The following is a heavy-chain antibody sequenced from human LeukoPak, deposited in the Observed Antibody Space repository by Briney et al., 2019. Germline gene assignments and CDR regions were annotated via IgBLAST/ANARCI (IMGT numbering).Heavy chain of an antibody. CDR2: IYHSGST. Sequence: PSETLSLTCAVYGGPFTANYWSWIRQPPGKGLEWIGEIYHSGSTNYNPSLKSRVTISVDKSKNQFSLKLSSVTAADTAVYYCARGGTFSFDYWGQGTLVTVSS. J-gene: IGHJ4*02. D-gene: IGHD6-13*01. CDR1: GGPFTANY. V-gene: IGHV4-34*01. CDR3: ARGGTFSFDY.